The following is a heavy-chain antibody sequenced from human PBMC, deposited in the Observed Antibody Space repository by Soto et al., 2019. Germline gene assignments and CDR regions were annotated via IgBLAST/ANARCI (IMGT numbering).Heavy chain of an antibody. CDR3: TRQYSSNWPPFDY. CDR2: TYYRSKWYN. Sequence: SQTLSLTCAISGDSVSSKSAACNWIRQSPSRGLEWLGRTYYRSKWYNDYAVSVKSRITINPDTSKNQFSLQLNSVTPEDTAVYYCTRQYSSNWPPFDYWGQGTLVTVSS. J-gene: IGHJ4*02. V-gene: IGHV6-1*01. CDR1: GDSVSSKSAA. D-gene: IGHD6-13*01.